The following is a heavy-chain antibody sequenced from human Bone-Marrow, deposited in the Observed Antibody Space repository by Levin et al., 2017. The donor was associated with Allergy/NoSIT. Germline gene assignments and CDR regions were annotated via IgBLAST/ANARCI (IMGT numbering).Heavy chain of an antibody. CDR1: GFTFSSYW. Sequence: GGSLRLSCAASGFTFSSYWMHWVRQAPGKGLVWVSRINSDGSSTSYADSVKGRFTISRDNAKNTLYLQMNSLRAEDTAVYYCARGVGSGRWGGFDYWGQGTLVTVSS. J-gene: IGHJ4*02. D-gene: IGHD3-3*01. V-gene: IGHV3-74*01. CDR2: INSDGSST. CDR3: ARGVGSGRWGGFDY.